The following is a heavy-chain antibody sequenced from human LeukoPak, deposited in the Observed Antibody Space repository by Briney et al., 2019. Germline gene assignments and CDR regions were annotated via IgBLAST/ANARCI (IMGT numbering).Heavy chain of an antibody. Sequence: GGSLRLSCAPSGFTLSGYGMHWGRQAPGKGLEWVAFIRSDGSNKYYADSMKGRFTISRDNSKNTLYLQMNSLRAEDTAVYCCAKERSGYSYGYDAFDIWGQGTMVTVSS. CDR2: IRSDGSNK. J-gene: IGHJ3*02. CDR3: AKERSGYSYGYDAFDI. CDR1: GFTLSGYG. V-gene: IGHV3-30*02. D-gene: IGHD5-18*01.